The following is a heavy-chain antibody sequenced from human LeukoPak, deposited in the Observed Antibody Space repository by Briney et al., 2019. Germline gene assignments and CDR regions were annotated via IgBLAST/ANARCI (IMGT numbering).Heavy chain of an antibody. V-gene: IGHV3-11*01. Sequence: GGSLRLSCAASGFTLTDYYMNWIRQAQGRGLEWISYINSRGTIFYSDSVKGRFSISRDSSKNYLFLEMSSLGAEDTAVYFCAREPLSSLGDSFDCWGQGTLVTVSS. J-gene: IGHJ4*02. CDR1: GFTLTDYY. CDR2: INSRGTI. CDR3: AREPLSSLGDSFDC.